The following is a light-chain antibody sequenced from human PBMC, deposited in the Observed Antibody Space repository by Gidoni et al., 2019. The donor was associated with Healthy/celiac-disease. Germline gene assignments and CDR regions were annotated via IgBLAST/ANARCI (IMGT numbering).Light chain of an antibody. Sequence: EIVLTQSPATLSLSPGERATLSCRASQSVRSYLAWYQQKPGQAPRLLIYDASNRATGIPDRFSGSGSGTDFTLTISSLEPEEFAVYYCQQRSNWPPRLTFGGGTKVEIK. J-gene: IGKJ4*01. CDR2: DAS. V-gene: IGKV3-11*01. CDR3: QQRSNWPPRLT. CDR1: QSVRSY.